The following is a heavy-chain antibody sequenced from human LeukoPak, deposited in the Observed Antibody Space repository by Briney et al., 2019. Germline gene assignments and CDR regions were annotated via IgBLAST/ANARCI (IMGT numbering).Heavy chain of an antibody. V-gene: IGHV4-4*09. CDR2: IYTSGST. J-gene: IGHJ4*03. CDR1: GGSISSYY. Sequence: SETLSLTCTVSGGSISSYYWSWIRQPPGKGLEWIGYIYTSGSTNYNPSLKSRVTISVDTSKNQFSLKLSSVTAADTAVYYCARMPYDSSGSDYWGRGTTVTVSS. CDR3: ARMPYDSSGSDY. D-gene: IGHD3-22*01.